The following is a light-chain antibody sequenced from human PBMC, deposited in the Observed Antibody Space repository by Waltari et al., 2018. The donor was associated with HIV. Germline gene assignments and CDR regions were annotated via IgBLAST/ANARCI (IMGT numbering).Light chain of an antibody. J-gene: IGLJ2*01. Sequence: QSALTPPASVSGSPGPSITISCPGTSSDLGSYDLVSWYQQLPGKAPKLMIYEVIKRPSGVSNRFSGSKSGNTASLTISGLQAEDEADYYCCSYAGSTTLVLFGGGTKLTVL. CDR1: SSDLGSYDL. V-gene: IGLV2-23*02. CDR3: CSYAGSTTLVL. CDR2: EVI.